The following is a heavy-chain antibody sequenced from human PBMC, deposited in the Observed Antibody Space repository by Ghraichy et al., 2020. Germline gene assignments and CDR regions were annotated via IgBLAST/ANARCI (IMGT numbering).Heavy chain of an antibody. Sequence: SETLSLTYTVSGGSISTLFWTWIRQPPGKGLEWIGYISYSGSTNYNPSLKSRVTVSMDTSKNQFSLRLSSVTAADTAVYYCARGRLSSSRTSLEYWGQGALVTVSS. V-gene: IGHV4-59*11. J-gene: IGHJ4*02. CDR3: ARGRLSSSRTSLEY. CDR1: GGSISTLF. CDR2: ISYSGST. D-gene: IGHD6-13*01.